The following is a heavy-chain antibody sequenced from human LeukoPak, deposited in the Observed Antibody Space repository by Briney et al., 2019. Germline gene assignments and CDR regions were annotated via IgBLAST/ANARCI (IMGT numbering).Heavy chain of an antibody. CDR1: GYTFTSYS. J-gene: IGHJ4*02. CDR2: ISAYNGAT. V-gene: IGHV1-18*01. CDR3: AREGDTAMVKLDY. Sequence: ASVKVSCKTSGYTFTSYSISWVRQAPGQGLEWMGWISAYNGATSYAQKLQGRVTMTTDTSTSTAYMELRSLRSDDTAVYYCAREGDTAMVKLDYWGQGTLVTVSS. D-gene: IGHD5-18*01.